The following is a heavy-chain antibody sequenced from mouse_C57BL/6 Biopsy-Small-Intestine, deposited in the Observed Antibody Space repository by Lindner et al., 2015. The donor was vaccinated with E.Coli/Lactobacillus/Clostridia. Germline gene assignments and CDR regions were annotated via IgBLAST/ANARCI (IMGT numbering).Heavy chain of an antibody. CDR3: ARAAPFDY. CDR1: GYAFSSSW. Sequence: VQLQESGPELVKPGASVKISCKASGYAFSSSWMNWVKQRPGKGLEWIGRIYPGDGDTNYNGKFKGKATLTADKSSSTAYMQLSSLTYEDSAVYFCARAAPFDYWGQGTTLTVSS. CDR2: IYPGDGDT. J-gene: IGHJ2*01. V-gene: IGHV1-82*01.